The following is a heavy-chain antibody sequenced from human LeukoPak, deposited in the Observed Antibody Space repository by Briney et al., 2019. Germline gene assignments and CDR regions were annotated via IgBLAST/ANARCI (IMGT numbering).Heavy chain of an antibody. Sequence: SETLSLTCTVSGGSISSYYWSWIRQPPGKGLEWIGYIYYSGSTNYNPSLKSRVTISVDTSKNQLSLKLSSVTAADTAVYYRASGITGTTFDYWGQGTLVTVSS. J-gene: IGHJ4*02. CDR1: GGSISSYY. CDR2: IYYSGST. D-gene: IGHD1-7*01. CDR3: ASGITGTTFDY. V-gene: IGHV4-59*01.